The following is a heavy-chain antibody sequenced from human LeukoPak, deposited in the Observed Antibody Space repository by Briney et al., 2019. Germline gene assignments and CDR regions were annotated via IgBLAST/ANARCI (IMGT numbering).Heavy chain of an antibody. V-gene: IGHV3-23*01. J-gene: IGHJ5*02. D-gene: IGHD3-9*01. CDR3: AKGNYDILTGYDP. CDR1: GFTFSSYG. Sequence: GGSLRLSCAASGFTFSSYGMSWVRQAPGKGLEWVSAISGSGGSTYYADSVEGRFTISRDNSKNTLYLQMNSLRAEDTAVYYCAKGNYDILTGYDPWGQGTLVTVSS. CDR2: ISGSGGST.